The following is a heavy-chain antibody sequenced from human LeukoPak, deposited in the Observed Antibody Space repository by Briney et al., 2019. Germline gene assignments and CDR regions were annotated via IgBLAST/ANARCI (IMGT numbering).Heavy chain of an antibody. V-gene: IGHV4-39*07. J-gene: IGHJ4*02. D-gene: IGHD7-27*01. Sequence: PSETLSLTCTVSGGSIRRSYYYWGWIRQPPGKGLEWIGSIYDSGSTYYNPSLKSRVTIAMDTSKNQFSLKLSSVTAADTAVYYCARGSGDSWGQGTLVTVSS. CDR2: IYDSGST. CDR3: ARGSGDS. CDR1: GGSIRRSYYY.